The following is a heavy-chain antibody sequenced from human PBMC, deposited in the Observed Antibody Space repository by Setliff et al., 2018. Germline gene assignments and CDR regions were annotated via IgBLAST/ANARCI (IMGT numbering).Heavy chain of an antibody. CDR1: GGSISHHY. V-gene: IGHV4-4*08. D-gene: IGHD3-10*01. Sequence: SETLSLTCTVSGGSISHHYWSWIRQPPGKGLEWIGRIYTSGSTNYNPSLKSRVTISVDTSKNHFSLKRSSVTAADTAVYYCARDFRYYYGSGSYYNDWFDPWGQGTLVTVSS. J-gene: IGHJ5*02. CDR2: IYTSGST. CDR3: ARDFRYYYGSGSYYNDWFDP.